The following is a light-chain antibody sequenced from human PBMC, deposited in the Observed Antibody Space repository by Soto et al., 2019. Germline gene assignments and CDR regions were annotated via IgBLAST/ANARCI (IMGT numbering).Light chain of an antibody. V-gene: IGKV1-39*01. CDR3: AQSYSTPHT. Sequence: DIQMTQSPSSLSASVGDRVTITCRASQRISSYLNWYQQKPGKAPKLLIYAASSLQSGVPSRFSGSGSWTDITLTISSLQPEGFATYYCAQSYSTPHTVGQGTNLEIK. CDR1: QRISSY. CDR2: AAS. J-gene: IGKJ2*01.